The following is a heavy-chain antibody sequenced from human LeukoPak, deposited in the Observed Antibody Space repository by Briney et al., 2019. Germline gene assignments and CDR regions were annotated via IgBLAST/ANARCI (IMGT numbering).Heavy chain of an antibody. J-gene: IGHJ4*02. CDR3: ARRTPMTTVATSTFDY. D-gene: IGHD4-17*01. CDR2: ISAYNGNT. CDR1: GYTFTSFG. Sequence: ASVKVSCKASGYTFTSFGINWVRQAPGQGLECMGWISAYNGNTNYAQKLHGRVTMTTDISTSTAYMELRSLRSDDTAVYYCARRTPMTTVATSTFDYWGQGTLVTVSS. V-gene: IGHV1-18*01.